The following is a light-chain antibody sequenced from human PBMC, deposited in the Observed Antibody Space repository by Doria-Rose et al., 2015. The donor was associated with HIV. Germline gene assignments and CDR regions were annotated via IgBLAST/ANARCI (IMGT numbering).Light chain of an antibody. CDR2: DVS. CDR3: NSYTTSSTHNYV. Sequence: VGVFGYVSWYQPHPGKAPKLMIYDVSNRPSGVSNRFSGSKSGDTASLIISRLQAEDEADYYCNSYTTSSTHNYVFGTGTKVTVL. V-gene: IGLV2-14*03. J-gene: IGLJ1*01. CDR1: VGVFGY.